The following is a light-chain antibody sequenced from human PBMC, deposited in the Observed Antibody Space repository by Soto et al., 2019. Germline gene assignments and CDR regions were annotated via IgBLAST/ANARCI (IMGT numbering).Light chain of an antibody. CDR1: QDIRTE. Sequence: AIQMTQSPSSLSASVGDRVTITCRASQDIRTELGWYQQKPGNAPKLLIYATSILQSGVPSRFSGIGSGTDFPLTISSLQPEDFATYYCLQDYSYPRTFGQGTKVEIK. V-gene: IGKV1-6*01. CDR3: LQDYSYPRT. J-gene: IGKJ1*01. CDR2: ATS.